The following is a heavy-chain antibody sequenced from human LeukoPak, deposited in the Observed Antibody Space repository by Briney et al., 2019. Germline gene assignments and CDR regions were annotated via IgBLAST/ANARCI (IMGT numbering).Heavy chain of an antibody. V-gene: IGHV3-48*02. CDR3: ARDQRFPYSGYDDAAVAGADY. J-gene: IGHJ4*02. D-gene: IGHD5-12*01. CDR2: ISSSSSTI. CDR1: GFTFSSYS. Sequence: GGSLRLSCAASGFTFSSYSMNWVRQAPGKGLEWVSYISSSSSTIYYADSVTGRFTISRDNAKNSLYLQMNSLRDEDTAVYYCARDQRFPYSGYDDAAVAGADYWGQGTLVTVSS.